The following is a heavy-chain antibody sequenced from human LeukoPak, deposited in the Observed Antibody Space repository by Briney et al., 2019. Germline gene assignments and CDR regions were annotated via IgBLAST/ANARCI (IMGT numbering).Heavy chain of an antibody. CDR3: ARVSRRPDY. CDR1: GGSFSGYY. V-gene: IGHV4-34*01. CDR2: INHSGST. J-gene: IGHJ4*02. Sequence: PSETLSLTCAVYGGSFSGYYWSWIRQPPGKGLEWIGEINHSGSTNYNPSLKSRVTISVDTSKNQFPLKLSSVTAADTAVYYCARVSRRPDYWGQGTLVTVSS.